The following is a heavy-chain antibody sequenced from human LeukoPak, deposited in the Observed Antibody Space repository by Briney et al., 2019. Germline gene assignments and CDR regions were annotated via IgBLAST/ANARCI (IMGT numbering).Heavy chain of an antibody. V-gene: IGHV3-48*02. CDR1: GFTFSNYW. Sequence: GGSLRLSCAASGFTFSNYWMSWVRQAPGKGLEWVSHITASGTAMFYADSVKGRFTISRDNAKNSLYLQMNSLRDEDTAVYFCARGGGLDVWGQGATVTVSS. CDR3: ARGGGLDV. D-gene: IGHD3-16*01. J-gene: IGHJ6*02. CDR2: ITASGTAM.